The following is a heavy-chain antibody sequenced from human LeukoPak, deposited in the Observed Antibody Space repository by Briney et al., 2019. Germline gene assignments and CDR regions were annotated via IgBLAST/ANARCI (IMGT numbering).Heavy chain of an antibody. CDR3: ARSRSYGYRDVDY. D-gene: IGHD5-18*01. V-gene: IGHV4-34*01. Sequence: SETLSLTCAVYGGTFSGYYWSWIRQPPGQGLEWIGEINHSGSTNYNPSLKSRVTISVDTSKNQSSLKLSSVTAADTAVYYCARSRSYGYRDVDYWGQGTLVTVSS. CDR1: GGTFSGYY. J-gene: IGHJ4*02. CDR2: INHSGST.